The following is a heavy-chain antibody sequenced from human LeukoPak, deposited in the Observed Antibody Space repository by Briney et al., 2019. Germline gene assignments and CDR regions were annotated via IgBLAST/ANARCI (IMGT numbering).Heavy chain of an antibody. Sequence: PGGSLRLSCAASGFTFSSYSMNWVRQAPGKGLEWVSYISSSSSTIYYADSVKGRFTISRDNAKNSLYLQMNSLRDEDTAVYYCARDSPGGGWVNAEYFQHWGQGTLVTVSS. CDR2: ISSSSSTI. CDR1: GFTFSSYS. D-gene: IGHD2-8*02. CDR3: ARDSPGGGWVNAEYFQH. V-gene: IGHV3-48*02. J-gene: IGHJ1*01.